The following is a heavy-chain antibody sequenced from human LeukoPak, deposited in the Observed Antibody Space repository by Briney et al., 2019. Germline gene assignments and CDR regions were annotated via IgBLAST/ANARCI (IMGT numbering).Heavy chain of an antibody. CDR2: IVGGGSPT. CDR3: AKDSWVRNDMDV. D-gene: IGHD1-14*01. J-gene: IGHJ6*02. V-gene: IGHV3-23*01. Sequence: PGGSLRLSCAASGFSFGSYAMNWVRQAPGKGLEWVSTIVGGGSPTYYADSVKGRFTISRDNSGNMLYLQMNSLRAEDTAIYYCAKDSWVRNDMDVWGQGTTVTVSS. CDR1: GFSFGSYA.